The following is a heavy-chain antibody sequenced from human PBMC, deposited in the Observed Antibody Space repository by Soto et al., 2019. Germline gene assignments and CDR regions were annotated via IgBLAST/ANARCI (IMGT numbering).Heavy chain of an antibody. CDR1: GFTFSSYW. J-gene: IGHJ5*02. V-gene: IGHV3-7*05. D-gene: IGHD2-15*01. CDR2: IKQDGSEK. CDR3: ARVRGCSGGSCYSSTHRFDP. Sequence: EVQLVESGGGLVQPGGSLRLSCAASGFTFSSYWMSWVRQAPGKGLEWVANIKQDGSEKYYVDSVKGRFTISRDNAKNSLYLQMNSMRAEDTAVYYCARVRGCSGGSCYSSTHRFDPWGQGTLVTVSS.